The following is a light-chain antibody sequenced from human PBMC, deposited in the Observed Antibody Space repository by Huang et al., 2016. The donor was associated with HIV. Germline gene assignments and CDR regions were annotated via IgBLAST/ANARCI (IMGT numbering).Light chain of an antibody. J-gene: IGKJ5*01. V-gene: IGKV1-39*01. CDR1: QNINTY. CDR2: TAS. Sequence: DIQMTQSPSSLSAYVGDRVTITCRASQNINTYLNWYQQKPGKAPKLLIYTASTLESGVPSRFSGSGSGTDFTLTISSLQPEDFATYYCQQSYSTPSITFGQGTRLDIK. CDR3: QQSYSTPSIT.